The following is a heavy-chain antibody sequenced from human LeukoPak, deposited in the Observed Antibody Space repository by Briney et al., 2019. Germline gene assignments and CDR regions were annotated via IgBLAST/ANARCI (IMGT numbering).Heavy chain of an antibody. CDR3: ASLGDENWGSEIDY. CDR2: IYYSGST. V-gene: IGHV4-30-4*08. Sequence: PSETLSLTCTVSSGSISSGDYYWSWIRQPPGKGLEWIGYIYYSGSTYYNPSLKSRVTISVDTSKNQFSLKLSSVTAADTAVYYCASLGDENWGSEIDYWGQGTLVTVSS. J-gene: IGHJ4*02. CDR1: SGSISSGDYY. D-gene: IGHD7-27*01.